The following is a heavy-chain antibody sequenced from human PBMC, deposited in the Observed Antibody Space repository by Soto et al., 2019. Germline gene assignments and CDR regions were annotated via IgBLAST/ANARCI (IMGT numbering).Heavy chain of an antibody. J-gene: IGHJ4*02. CDR2: ISSSGATI. D-gene: IGHD3-10*01. CDR1: GFTFSDYY. CDR3: ARDGVFGAGPIEY. V-gene: IGHV3-11*01. Sequence: QVQLVESGGGLVEPRGSLRLSCAASGFTFSDYYMSWIRQAPGKGLEWLSYISSSGATIYYVDSVKGRFTISRDNAKKSMYLQMDRLRAEDTAVYYCARDGVFGAGPIEYWGAGTLVTVSS.